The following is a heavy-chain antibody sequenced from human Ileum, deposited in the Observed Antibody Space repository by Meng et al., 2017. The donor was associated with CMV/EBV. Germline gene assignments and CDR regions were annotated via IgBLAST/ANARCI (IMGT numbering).Heavy chain of an antibody. V-gene: IGHV4-59*01. CDR3: AKVRDCDSTTCHYYFDY. Sequence: SETLSLTCTVSGDSINNYSWSWIRQPPGKGLEWIGYISHSGSTTYNPSLKSRVTISVDTSKNQFSLKLSSVTAADTAVYYCAKVRDCDSTTCHYYFDYWGQGTLVTVSS. J-gene: IGHJ4*02. CDR2: ISHSGST. CDR1: GDSINNYS. D-gene: IGHD2-2*01.